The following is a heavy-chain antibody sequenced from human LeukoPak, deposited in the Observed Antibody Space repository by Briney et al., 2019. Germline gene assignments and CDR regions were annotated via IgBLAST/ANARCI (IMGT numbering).Heavy chain of an antibody. Sequence: GGSLRLSCAASGFTFSSYSMNWVRQAPGKGLEWVSYISSSSSFIYYADSVKGRFTISRDNAKNSLYLQMNSLRAEDTAVYYCAREYVDIVATILDYWGQGTLVTVSS. V-gene: IGHV3-21*05. CDR1: GFTFSSYS. J-gene: IGHJ4*02. CDR2: ISSSSSFI. D-gene: IGHD5-12*01. CDR3: AREYVDIVATILDY.